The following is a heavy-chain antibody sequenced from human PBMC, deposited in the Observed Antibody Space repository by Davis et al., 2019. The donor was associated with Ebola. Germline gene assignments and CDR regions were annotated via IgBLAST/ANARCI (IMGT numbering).Heavy chain of an antibody. Sequence: GESLKISCAASGFTFSSYSMNWVRQAPGKGLEWVSYISSSSSTIYYADSVKGRFTISRDNAKNSLYLQMNSLRDEDTAVYYCARGEYQLLWGYFDYWGQGTLVTVSS. J-gene: IGHJ4*02. CDR1: GFTFSSYS. CDR2: ISSSSSTI. V-gene: IGHV3-48*02. CDR3: ARGEYQLLWGYFDY. D-gene: IGHD2-2*01.